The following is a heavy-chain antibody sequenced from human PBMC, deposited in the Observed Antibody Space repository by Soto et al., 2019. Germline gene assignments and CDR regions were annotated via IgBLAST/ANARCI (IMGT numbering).Heavy chain of an antibody. J-gene: IGHJ4*02. D-gene: IGHD3-10*01. CDR3: AHLLLWFGTLPQYYFDY. CDR1: GFSLSTSGVG. CDR2: IYWDDDK. V-gene: IGHV2-5*02. Sequence: QITLKESGPTLVKPTQTLTLTCTFSGFSLSTSGVGVGWIRQPPGKALEWLALIYWDDDKRYSPSLKSRLTISKDTPKNQVVLTMTNMDPEDTATYYCAHLLLWFGTLPQYYFDYWGQGTLVTVSS.